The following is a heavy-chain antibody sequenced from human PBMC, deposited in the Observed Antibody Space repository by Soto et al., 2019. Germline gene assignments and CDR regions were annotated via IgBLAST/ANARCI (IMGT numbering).Heavy chain of an antibody. D-gene: IGHD3-3*01. V-gene: IGHV5-51*01. Sequence: LGESLKISCKGSGYNFAGYWIAWVRQMPGKGLELMGIIYPSDSDTRYRPSFQGQVTISADKSISSAYLQWSSLRASDTAMYYCARGGVSTRTFDYWDQGTPVTVSS. CDR2: IYPSDSDT. J-gene: IGHJ4*02. CDR3: ARGGVSTRTFDY. CDR1: GYNFAGYW.